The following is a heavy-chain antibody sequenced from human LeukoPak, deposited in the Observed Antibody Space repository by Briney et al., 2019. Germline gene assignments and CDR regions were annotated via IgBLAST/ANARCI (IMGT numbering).Heavy chain of an antibody. CDR3: ARSAVAGTQPFDY. V-gene: IGHV4-59*01. Sequence: SETLSLTCTVSGGSISSYYWSWIRQPPGKGLEWIGYIYYSGSTNYNPSLKSRVTISVDTSKNQFSLKLSSVTAADTAVYYCARSAVAGTQPFDYWGQGTLVTVSS. J-gene: IGHJ4*02. CDR2: IYYSGST. D-gene: IGHD6-19*01. CDR1: GGSISSYY.